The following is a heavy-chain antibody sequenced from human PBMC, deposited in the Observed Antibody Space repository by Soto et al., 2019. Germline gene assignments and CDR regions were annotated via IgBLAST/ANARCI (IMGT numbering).Heavy chain of an antibody. CDR1: GYTFTSYD. Sequence: ASVKVSCKASGYTFTSYDINWVRQATGQGLEWMGWMNPNSGNTGYAQKFRGRVTMTRNTSISTAYMELSSLRSEDTAVYYCIYDSRPAGDAIDIWCQGTIVTVSS. D-gene: IGHD3-22*01. J-gene: IGHJ3*02. CDR3: IYDSRPAGDAIDI. V-gene: IGHV1-8*01. CDR2: MNPNSGNT.